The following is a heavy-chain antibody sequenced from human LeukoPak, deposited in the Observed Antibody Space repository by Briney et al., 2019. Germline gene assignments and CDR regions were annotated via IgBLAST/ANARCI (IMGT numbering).Heavy chain of an antibody. CDR1: GFTFSSYW. J-gene: IGHJ6*03. CDR2: IKQDGSEK. CDR3: AKARKQWLGAMDV. D-gene: IGHD6-19*01. Sequence: GGSLRLSCAASGFTFSSYWMSWVRQAPGKGLEWVANIKQDGSEKYYVDSVKGRFTISRDNAKNSLYLQMNSLRAEDTAVYYCAKARKQWLGAMDVWGKGTTVTVSS. V-gene: IGHV3-7*01.